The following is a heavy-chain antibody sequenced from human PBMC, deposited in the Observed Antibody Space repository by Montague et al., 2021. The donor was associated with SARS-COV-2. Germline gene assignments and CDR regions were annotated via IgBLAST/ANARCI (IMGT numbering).Heavy chain of an antibody. D-gene: IGHD3-22*01. CDR2: IYYSGST. CDR1: GGSISSSSYY. Sequence: SETLSLTCTVSGGSISSSSYYWGWIRQPPGKGLEWIGSIYYSGSTYYNPSLKSRVTISVDTSKNQFSLKLSSVTAADTAVYYCARLGDYYDCRRGAFDIWGQGTMVTVSS. V-gene: IGHV4-39*01. J-gene: IGHJ3*02. CDR3: ARLGDYYDCRRGAFDI.